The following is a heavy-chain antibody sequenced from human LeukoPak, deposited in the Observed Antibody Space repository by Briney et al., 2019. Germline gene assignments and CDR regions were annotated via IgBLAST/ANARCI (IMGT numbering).Heavy chain of an antibody. V-gene: IGHV3-30*18. CDR1: GFTFSSYG. Sequence: GGSLRLSCAASGFTFSSYGMHWVRQAPGKGLEWVAVISYDGSNKYYADFVKGRFTISRDNSKNTLYLQMNSLRAEDTAVYYCAKDLTRIAAAGTSDYWGQGTLVTVSS. CDR2: ISYDGSNK. CDR3: AKDLTRIAAAGTSDY. D-gene: IGHD6-13*01. J-gene: IGHJ4*02.